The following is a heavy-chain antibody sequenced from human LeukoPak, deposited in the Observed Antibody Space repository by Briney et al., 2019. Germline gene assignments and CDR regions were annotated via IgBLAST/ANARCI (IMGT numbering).Heavy chain of an antibody. CDR1: GGSFSGYY. D-gene: IGHD3-22*01. V-gene: IGHV4-34*01. J-gene: IGHJ4*02. CDR3: ARGGRTGRSSGTSSY. CDR2: INHSGST. Sequence: SETLSLTCAVYGGSFSGYYWSWIRQPPGKGLEWIGEINHSGSTNYNPSLKSRVTISVDTSRNQFSLKLSSVTAADTAVYYCARGGRTGRSSGTSSYWGQGTLVTVSS.